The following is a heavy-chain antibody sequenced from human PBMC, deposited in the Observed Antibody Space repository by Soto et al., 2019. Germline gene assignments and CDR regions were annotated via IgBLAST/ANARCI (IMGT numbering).Heavy chain of an antibody. CDR3: ARGRPAAAYYYYYGMDV. CDR2: IIPIFGTA. CDR1: GGTFSSYA. D-gene: IGHD2-2*01. Sequence: QVQLVQSGAEVKKPGSSVKVSCKASGGTFSSYAISWVRQAPGQGLEWMGGIIPIFGTANHAQKFQGRVTLPADASTRPAYMELSSLRSEDTAVYYCARGRPAAAYYYYYGMDVWGQGPTVTVSS. V-gene: IGHV1-69*12. J-gene: IGHJ6*02.